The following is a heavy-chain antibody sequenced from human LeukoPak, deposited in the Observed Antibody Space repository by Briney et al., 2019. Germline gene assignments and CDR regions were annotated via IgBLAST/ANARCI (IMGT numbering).Heavy chain of an antibody. V-gene: IGHV4-39*01. D-gene: IGHD6-6*01. CDR3: ARQGTTIAAPPFYFDY. Sequence: KTSGTLSLTCTVSGGSISSSSYYWGWIRQPPGKGLEWIGSIYYSGSTYYNPSLKSRVTISVDTSKNQFSLKLSSVTAADTAVYYCARQGTTIAAPPFYFDYWGQGTLVTVSS. CDR2: IYYSGST. J-gene: IGHJ4*02. CDR1: GGSISSSSYY.